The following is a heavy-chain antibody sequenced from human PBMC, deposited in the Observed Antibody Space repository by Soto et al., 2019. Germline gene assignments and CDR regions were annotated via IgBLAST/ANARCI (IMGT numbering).Heavy chain of an antibody. Sequence: SETLSLTCTVSGGSISSGGYYWSWIRQHPGKGLEWSGYIYYSGSTYYNPSLKSRVTISVDTSKNQFSLKLSSVTAADTAVYYCARTSYRITIFGVVPAYFDYWGQGTLVTVSS. V-gene: IGHV4-31*03. D-gene: IGHD3-3*01. J-gene: IGHJ4*02. CDR2: IYYSGST. CDR3: ARTSYRITIFGVVPAYFDY. CDR1: GGSISSGGYY.